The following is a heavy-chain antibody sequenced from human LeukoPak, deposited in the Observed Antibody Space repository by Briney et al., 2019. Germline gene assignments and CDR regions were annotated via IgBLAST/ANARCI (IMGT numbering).Heavy chain of an antibody. CDR3: ARDRGYSYGYGRIAAAYYFDY. CDR1: GDSVSSNSAA. V-gene: IGHV6-1*01. Sequence: SQTLSLTCAISGDSVSSNSAAWNWIRQSPSRGLEWLGRTYYRSKWYNDYAVSVKSRITINPDTSKNQFSLQLNSVTPEDTAVYYCARDRGYSYGYGRIAAAYYFDYWGQGTLVTVSS. J-gene: IGHJ4*02. CDR2: TYYRSKWYN. D-gene: IGHD5-18*01.